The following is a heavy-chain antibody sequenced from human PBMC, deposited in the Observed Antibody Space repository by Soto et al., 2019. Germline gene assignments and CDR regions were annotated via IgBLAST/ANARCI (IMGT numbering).Heavy chain of an antibody. D-gene: IGHD2-2*01. Sequence: QLQLQESGPGLVKTSETLSLTCTVSGDSIISSSYYWAWIRQSPGKGLEWIGNMYYSGSTYYNLSLKRRFTMSVDTSMNQFALKISSVTAADTSVYYCARIVVIPAAPNYYNYYCVDVWGQGTTVTVSS. CDR2: MYYSGST. V-gene: IGHV4-39*01. CDR3: ARIVVIPAAPNYYNYYCVDV. J-gene: IGHJ6*02. CDR1: GDSIISSSYY.